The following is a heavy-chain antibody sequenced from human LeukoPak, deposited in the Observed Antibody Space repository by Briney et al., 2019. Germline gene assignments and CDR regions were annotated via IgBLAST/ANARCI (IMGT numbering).Heavy chain of an antibody. CDR3: AHLYDSSGYLDY. D-gene: IGHD3-22*01. V-gene: IGHV1-69*05. CDR2: IIPIFGTA. CDR1: GGTFSSYA. Sequence: SVKVSCKASGGTFSSYAISWVRQAPGQGLEWMGGIIPIFGTANYAQKFQGRVTITTDESTSTTFMELSSLRSEDTAVYYCAHLYDSSGYLDYWGQGTLVTVSS. J-gene: IGHJ4*02.